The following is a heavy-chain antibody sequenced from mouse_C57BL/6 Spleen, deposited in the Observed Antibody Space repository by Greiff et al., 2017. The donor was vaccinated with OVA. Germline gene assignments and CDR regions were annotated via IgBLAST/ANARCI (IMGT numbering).Heavy chain of an antibody. V-gene: IGHV1-26*01. CDR1: GYTFTDYY. J-gene: IGHJ2*01. D-gene: IGHD2-4*01. Sequence: EVQLQQSGPELVKPGASVKISCKASGYTFTDYYMNWVKQSHGKSLEWIGDINPNNGGTSYNQKFKGKATLTVDKSSSTAYMELRSLTSEDSAVYYCASGLYYDYDDYWGQGTTLTVSS. CDR3: ASGLYYDYDDY. CDR2: INPNNGGT.